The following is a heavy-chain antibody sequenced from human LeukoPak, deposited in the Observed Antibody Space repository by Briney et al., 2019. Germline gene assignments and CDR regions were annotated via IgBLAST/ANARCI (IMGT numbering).Heavy chain of an antibody. J-gene: IGHJ3*02. CDR3: ARERGVLDAFDI. CDR1: GPTFSSSV. D-gene: IGHD3-16*01. Sequence: PGGSLRLSCAASGPTFSSSVIHWVRQAPGKRLEWVAVISSHGHSQYYADSVKDRFTISRDNSKNTQYLQINSLREDDTAIYYCARERGVLDAFDIWGQGTIVTVFS. V-gene: IGHV3-30-3*01. CDR2: ISSHGHSQ.